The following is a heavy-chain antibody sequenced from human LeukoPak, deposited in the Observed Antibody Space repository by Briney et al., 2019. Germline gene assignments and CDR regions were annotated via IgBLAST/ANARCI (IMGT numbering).Heavy chain of an antibody. J-gene: IGHJ6*02. CDR2: INHSGST. D-gene: IGHD2-15*01. V-gene: IGHV4-34*01. CDR1: GVSFSDYY. CDR3: ARLERAVRSGYCSGGNCYYYFGMDV. Sequence: SETLSLTCAVYGVSFSDYYWSWIRQPPGKGLEWIGEINHSGSTNYNPSLKSRVTISVDTSKNQFSLKLNSVTAADTAVYYCARLERAVRSGYCSGGNCYYYFGMDVWGQGTTVTVSS.